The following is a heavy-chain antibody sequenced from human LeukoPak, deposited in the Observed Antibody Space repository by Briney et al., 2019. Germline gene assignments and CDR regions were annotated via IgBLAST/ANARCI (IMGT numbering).Heavy chain of an antibody. D-gene: IGHD1-26*01. V-gene: IGHV5-51*01. CDR1: GYSFTSYW. J-gene: IGHJ6*02. Sequence: GESLKISCKGSGYSFTSYWIGWVRQMPGKGLEWMGIIHPGDSDTRYSPSFQGQVTISADKSISTAYLQWSSLKASDTAMYYCAIAKYSGSYYYYYGMDVWGQGTTVTVSS. CDR2: IHPGDSDT. CDR3: AIAKYSGSYYYYYGMDV.